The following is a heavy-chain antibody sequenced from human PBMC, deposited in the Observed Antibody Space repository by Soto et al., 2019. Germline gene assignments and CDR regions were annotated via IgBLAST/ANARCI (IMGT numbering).Heavy chain of an antibody. D-gene: IGHD3-10*01. J-gene: IGHJ3*02. Sequence: SVKVSCKASGGTFSSYTISWVRQAPGQGLEWMGRIIPILGIANYAQKFQGRVTITADKSTSTAYMELSSVTAEDTAVYYCARVWGGAFDIWGQGTMVTVSS. CDR2: IIPILGIA. CDR1: GGTFSSYT. CDR3: ARVWGGAFDI. V-gene: IGHV1-69*02.